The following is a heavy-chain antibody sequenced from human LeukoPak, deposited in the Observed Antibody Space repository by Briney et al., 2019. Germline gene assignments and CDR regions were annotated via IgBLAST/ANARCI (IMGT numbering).Heavy chain of an antibody. V-gene: IGHV1-8*01. CDR2: MNPNSGNT. Sequence: ASVKVSCKASGYTFTSYDINWVRQATGQGLEWMGWMNPNSGNTGYAQKFQGRVTMTRNTSISTAYMELSSLRSEDTAVYYCARIIIRAKSSSSPGLGYWGQGTLVTVSS. D-gene: IGHD6-6*01. CDR3: ARIIIRAKSSSSPGLGY. J-gene: IGHJ4*02. CDR1: GYTFTSYD.